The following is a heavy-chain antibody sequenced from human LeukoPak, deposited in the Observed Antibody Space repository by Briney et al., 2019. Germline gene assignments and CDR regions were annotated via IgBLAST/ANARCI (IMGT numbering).Heavy chain of an antibody. J-gene: IGHJ4*02. CDR2: INAGNGNT. Sequence: ASVKVSCKASGYTFTSYAMHWVRQAPGQRLEWMGWINAGNGNTKYSQKFQGRVTMTRDTSLNTAYLELSGLRSDDTAVYYCARVGQSDYWGQGTLVTVSS. CDR1: GYTFTSYA. V-gene: IGHV1-3*01. D-gene: IGHD5-24*01. CDR3: ARVGQSDY.